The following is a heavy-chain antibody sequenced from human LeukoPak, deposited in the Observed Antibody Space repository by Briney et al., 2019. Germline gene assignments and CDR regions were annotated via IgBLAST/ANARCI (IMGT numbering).Heavy chain of an antibody. CDR2: ITAYNGDT. D-gene: IGHD5-12*01. J-gene: IGHJ6*03. CDR1: GYTFSNYG. Sequence: ASEKVSCKASGYTFSNYGISWVRQAPRQGLDWLGWITAYNGDTNYAQKFQGRVTMTTDTSTSTAYMELRSLRSDDTAVYYCARAHSGYDYPYHYYMDVWGRGTTVTVSS. CDR3: ARAHSGYDYPYHYYMDV. V-gene: IGHV1-18*01.